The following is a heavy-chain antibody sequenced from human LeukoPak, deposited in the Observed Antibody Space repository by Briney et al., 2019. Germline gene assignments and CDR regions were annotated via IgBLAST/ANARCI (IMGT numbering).Heavy chain of an antibody. Sequence: GGSLTLSCAASGFTFSSYAMSWVRQAPGKGLEWVSAISGSGGSTYYADSVKGRFTISRDNSKNTLYLQMNSLRAEDTAVYYCAKVRYYDILTGYFDYWGQGTLVTVSS. CDR2: ISGSGGST. D-gene: IGHD3-9*01. CDR3: AKVRYYDILTGYFDY. J-gene: IGHJ4*02. V-gene: IGHV3-23*01. CDR1: GFTFSSYA.